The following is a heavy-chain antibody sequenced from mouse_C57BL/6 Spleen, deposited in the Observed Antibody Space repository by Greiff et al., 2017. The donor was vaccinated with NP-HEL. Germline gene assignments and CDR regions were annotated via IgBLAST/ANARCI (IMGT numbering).Heavy chain of an antibody. V-gene: IGHV1-82*01. CDR1: GYAFSSSW. J-gene: IGHJ2*01. CDR2: IYPGDGDT. CDR3: ARSVYYDYDGGYYFDY. Sequence: VQLQQSGPELVKPGASVKISCKASGYAFSSSWMNWVKQRPGKGLEWIGRIYPGDGDTNYNGKFKGKATLTADKSSSTAYMQLSSLTSEDSAVYFCARSVYYDYDGGYYFDYWGQGTTLTVSS. D-gene: IGHD2-4*01.